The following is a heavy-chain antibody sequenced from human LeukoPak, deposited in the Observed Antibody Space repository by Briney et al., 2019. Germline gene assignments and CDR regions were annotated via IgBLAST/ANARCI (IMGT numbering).Heavy chain of an antibody. Sequence: GGSLRLSCAASGFTFSSYGMHWVRQAPGKGLEWLAGISHDGSDKYYADSVKGRFTISRDNSKNTLYLQMNSLRVEDRALYYCAKALPPSSIEAAYPDSWGQGTLVTVSS. CDR2: ISHDGSDK. CDR1: GFTFSSYG. V-gene: IGHV3-30*18. D-gene: IGHD6-13*01. J-gene: IGHJ4*02. CDR3: AKALPPSSIEAAYPDS.